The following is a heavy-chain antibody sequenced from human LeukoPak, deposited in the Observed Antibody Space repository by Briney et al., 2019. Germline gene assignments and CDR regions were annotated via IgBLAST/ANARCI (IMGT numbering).Heavy chain of an antibody. J-gene: IGHJ4*02. CDR2: ISGSGGST. Sequence: PGGSLRLSCAASGFTFSSYGMSWVRQAPGKGLEWVTAISGSGGSTYYADSVKGRFTISRDNSKNTLYLQMNSLRAEDTAVYYCAKATFVTGYYNGKYYFDYWGQGTLVTVSS. D-gene: IGHD3-9*01. CDR3: AKATFVTGYYNGKYYFDY. V-gene: IGHV3-23*01. CDR1: GFTFSSYG.